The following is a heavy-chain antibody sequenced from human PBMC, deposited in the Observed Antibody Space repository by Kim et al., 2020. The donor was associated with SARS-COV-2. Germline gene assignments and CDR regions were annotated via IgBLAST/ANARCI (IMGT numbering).Heavy chain of an antibody. V-gene: IGHV3-33*08. J-gene: IGHJ4*02. CDR3: ARDLCSGGSCYRTFVY. CDR1: GFTFSSYG. CDR2: IWYDGSNK. Sequence: GGSLRLSCAASGFTFSSYGMHWVRQAPGKGLEWVAVIWYDGSNKYYADSVKGRFTISRDNSKNTLYLQMNSLRAEDTAVYYCARDLCSGGSCYRTFVYWGQGTLVTVSS. D-gene: IGHD2-15*01.